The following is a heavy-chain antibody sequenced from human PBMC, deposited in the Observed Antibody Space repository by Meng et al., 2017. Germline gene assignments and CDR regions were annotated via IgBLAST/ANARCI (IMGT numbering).Heavy chain of an antibody. D-gene: IGHD6-13*01. CDR1: GFSLSTSGVG. V-gene: IGHV2-5*02. CDR2: IYWDDDK. CDR3: AHCLYSSSCDY. J-gene: IGHJ4*02. Sequence: MTLKESCPPMVKAPQTLPLTCTFSGFSLSTSGVGVGWSRQPPGKALEWLALIYWDDDKRYSPSLKSRLTITKDTSKNQVVLTMTNMDPVDTATYYCAHCLYSSSCDYWGQGTLVTVSS.